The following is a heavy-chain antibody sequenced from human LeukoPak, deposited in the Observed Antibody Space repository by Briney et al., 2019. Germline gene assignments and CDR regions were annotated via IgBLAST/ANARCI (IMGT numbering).Heavy chain of an antibody. V-gene: IGHV1-69*05. CDR3: ARDYSILYAFDL. CDR2: IIPIFGTT. CDR1: GRTFSIYS. J-gene: IGHJ3*01. Sequence: EPSVKVSCKASGRTFSIYSISWVRQPPGQGLEWRGGIIPIFGTTNYAQKFQGRVTITTDEPTSTAYMELSSLRCEVTAVYYCARDYSILYAFDLWAQGTMVTVSS. D-gene: IGHD2-21*01.